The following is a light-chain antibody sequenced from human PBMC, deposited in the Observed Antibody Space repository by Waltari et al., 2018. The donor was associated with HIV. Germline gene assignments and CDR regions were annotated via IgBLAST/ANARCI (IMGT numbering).Light chain of an antibody. CDR1: SRDDAGYNY. V-gene: IGLV2-14*03. CDR3: SSYTSNNTGV. J-gene: IGLJ3*02. CDR2: DVS. Sequence: QSALTPPATVSGSPGQSITISCTGTSRDDAGYNYVSWYQQHPGNAPKSMIYDVSNRPSGLSIRFSASKSGNTASLTISGLQAEDEAIYYCSSYTSNNTGVFGGGTQLTVL.